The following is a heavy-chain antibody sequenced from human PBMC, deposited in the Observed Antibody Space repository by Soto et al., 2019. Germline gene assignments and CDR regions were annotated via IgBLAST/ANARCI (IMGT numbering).Heavy chain of an antibody. D-gene: IGHD2-2*02. CDR2: TYYRSKWYN. CDR3: AREPLYCSSTSCYTVGDYYYGMDV. CDR1: GDSVSSNSAA. V-gene: IGHV6-1*01. J-gene: IGHJ6*02. Sequence: LSQTLSLTCAISGDSVSSNSAAWNWIRQSPSRGLEWLGRTYYRSKWYNDYAVSVKSRITINPDTSKNQFSLQLNSVTPEDTAVYYCAREPLYCSSTSCYTVGDYYYGMDVWGQGTTVTVSS.